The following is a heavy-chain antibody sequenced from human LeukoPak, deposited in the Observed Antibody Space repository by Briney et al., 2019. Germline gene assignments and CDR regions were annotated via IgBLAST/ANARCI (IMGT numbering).Heavy chain of an antibody. V-gene: IGHV3-7*01. CDR1: GLTFNKYW. Sequence: GGSLRLSCEASGLTFNKYWMTWVRQAPGKGLEWVANINQDGSEKNYVDSVKGRFTISRDNAKNSLSLRMNSLSAEDTAVYYCATGYSSGWYFYFQHWGQGSLVSVSS. CDR3: ATGYSSGWYFYFQH. J-gene: IGHJ1*01. CDR2: INQDGSEK. D-gene: IGHD6-19*01.